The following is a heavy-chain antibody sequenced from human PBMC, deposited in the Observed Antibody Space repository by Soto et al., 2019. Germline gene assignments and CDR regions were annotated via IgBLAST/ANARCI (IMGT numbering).Heavy chain of an antibody. D-gene: IGHD3-22*01. CDR1: GYSFTIYW. CDR2: IYPGDSDT. J-gene: IGHJ4*02. V-gene: IGHV5-51*01. Sequence: GESLKISCKGSGYSFTIYWIGWVLQMPGKGLEWMGIIYPGDSDTRYSPSFQGQVTISADKSISTAYLQWSSLKASDTAMYYCAATYYYDSSGYGTPHFDYWGQGTLVTVSS. CDR3: AATYYYDSSGYGTPHFDY.